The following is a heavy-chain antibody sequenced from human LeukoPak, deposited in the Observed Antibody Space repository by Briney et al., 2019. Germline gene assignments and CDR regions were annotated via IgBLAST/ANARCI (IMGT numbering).Heavy chain of an antibody. J-gene: IGHJ3*01. D-gene: IGHD2-2*01. V-gene: IGHV4-34*01. CDR2: INHSGST. CDR1: GGSISSYY. CDR3: ASPPYCSSTSCPP. Sequence: NPSETLSLTCTASGGSISSYYWSWIRQPPGKGLEWIGEINHSGSTNYNPSLKSRVTISVDTSKNQFSLKLSSVTAADTAVYYCASPPYCSSTSCPPWGQGTMVTVSS.